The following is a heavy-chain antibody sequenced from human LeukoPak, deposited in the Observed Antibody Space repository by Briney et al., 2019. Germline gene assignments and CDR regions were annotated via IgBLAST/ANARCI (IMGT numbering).Heavy chain of an antibody. Sequence: PGGSLRLSCVASGFTFSSYAMSWVRQAPGRGLEWVSAISGSGGSTYYADSVKGRFTISRDNSKNTLYLQMNSLRAEDTAVYYCAKVGGLYDFWSGYSIAFDIWGQGTMVTVSS. CDR2: ISGSGGST. D-gene: IGHD3-3*01. J-gene: IGHJ3*02. CDR1: GFTFSSYA. CDR3: AKVGGLYDFWSGYSIAFDI. V-gene: IGHV3-23*01.